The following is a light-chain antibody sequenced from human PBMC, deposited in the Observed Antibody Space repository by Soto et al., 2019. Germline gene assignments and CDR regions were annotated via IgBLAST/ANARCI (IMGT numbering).Light chain of an antibody. V-gene: IGKV3-11*01. CDR1: QSVSRS. J-gene: IGKJ1*01. CDR2: DAS. CDR3: QRRRNWT. Sequence: EIVLTQSPATLSLSPGERATLSCRASQSVSRSLAWYQQKPGQPPRLLSYDASNRATDIPARFSGSGSGTDFTLTISSLEAEDVAVYYRQRRRNWTFGQGTKVEVK.